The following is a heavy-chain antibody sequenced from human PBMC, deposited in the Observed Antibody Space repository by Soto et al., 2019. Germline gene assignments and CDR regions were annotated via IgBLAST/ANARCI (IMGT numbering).Heavy chain of an antibody. Sequence: PSETLSLTCAVSGGSISSSNWRGWVRQPPRKGLEWIGEIYHSGSTNYNPSLKSRVTISVDKSKNQFSLKLSSVTAADTAVYYCATVPSFGSSALTFYYYYGMDVWGQGTTVAAS. CDR1: GGSISSSNW. CDR3: ATVPSFGSSALTFYYYYGMDV. V-gene: IGHV4-4*02. J-gene: IGHJ6*02. CDR2: IYHSGST. D-gene: IGHD6-13*01.